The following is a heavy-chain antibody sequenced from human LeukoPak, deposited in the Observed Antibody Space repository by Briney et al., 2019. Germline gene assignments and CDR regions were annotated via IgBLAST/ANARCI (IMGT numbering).Heavy chain of an antibody. CDR2: IYYTGRT. Sequence: SETLSLTCTVSGGSISSGGYYWSWIRQHPGKGLEWIGYIYYTGRTNYNPSLKSRVTVSVDTSKNQFSLKLSSVTAADTAVYYCARRMYYYDSSGYYWSPNDAFDIWGQGTMVTVSS. CDR1: GGSISSGGYY. J-gene: IGHJ3*02. CDR3: ARRMYYYDSSGYYWSPNDAFDI. V-gene: IGHV4-31*03. D-gene: IGHD3-22*01.